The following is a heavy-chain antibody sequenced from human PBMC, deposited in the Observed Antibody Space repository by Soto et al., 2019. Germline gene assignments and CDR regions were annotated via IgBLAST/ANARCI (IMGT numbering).Heavy chain of an antibody. Sequence: TLSLTCTVSGGSISGYYWSWIRQPPGKGLEWIGYIYYSGSTYYNPSLKSRVTISVDTSKNQFSLKLSSVTAADTAVYYCARGDDGQDYFDYWGQGTLVTVSS. CDR2: IYYSGST. V-gene: IGHV4-30-4*08. CDR1: GGSISGYY. J-gene: IGHJ4*02. CDR3: ARGDDGQDYFDY.